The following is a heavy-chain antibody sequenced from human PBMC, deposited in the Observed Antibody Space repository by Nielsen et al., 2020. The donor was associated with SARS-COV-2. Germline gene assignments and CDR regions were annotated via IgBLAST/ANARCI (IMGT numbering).Heavy chain of an antibody. CDR3: ARGRAAAGYFDY. Sequence: DSVKGRFTISRDNSKNTLYLQMNSLRAEDTAVYYCARGRAAAGYFDYWGQGTLVTVSS. V-gene: IGHV3-30*01. D-gene: IGHD6-13*01. J-gene: IGHJ4*02.